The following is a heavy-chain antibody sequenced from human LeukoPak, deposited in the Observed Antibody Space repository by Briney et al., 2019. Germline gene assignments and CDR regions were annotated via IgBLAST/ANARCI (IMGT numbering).Heavy chain of an antibody. Sequence: SVKVSCKASGGTFSSYAISWVRQAPGQGLEWMGGIIPIYGTANYAQKFQGRVTITADESTSTAYMELSSLRSEDTAVYYCARGSGLMVYVNNFDYWGQGILVTVSS. V-gene: IGHV1-69*13. CDR3: ARGSGLMVYVNNFDY. J-gene: IGHJ4*02. D-gene: IGHD2-8*01. CDR1: GGTFSSYA. CDR2: IIPIYGTA.